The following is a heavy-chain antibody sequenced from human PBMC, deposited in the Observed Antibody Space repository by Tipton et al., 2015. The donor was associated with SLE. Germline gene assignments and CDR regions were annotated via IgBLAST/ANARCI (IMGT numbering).Heavy chain of an antibody. V-gene: IGHV4-59*07. CDR2: IYYSGTT. J-gene: IGHJ2*01. Sequence: TLSLTCTVSGGSISNYYWSWIRQPPGKGLEWIGYIYYSGTTNYNPSLKSRVTISVDTSKNQFSLKLSSVTAADTAVYYCARGSGWYSYWYFDRWGRGTLVTVSS. CDR3: ARGSGWYSYWYFDR. CDR1: GGSISNYY. D-gene: IGHD6-19*01.